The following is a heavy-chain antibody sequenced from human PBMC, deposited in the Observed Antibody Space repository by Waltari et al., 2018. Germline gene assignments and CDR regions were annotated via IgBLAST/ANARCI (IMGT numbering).Heavy chain of an antibody. Sequence: QVQLVQSGAEVKKPRASVRVSCKASGYTFTTYDINWVRQATGQGLEWMGWMNPNSGNTGYAQKFQGRVTITRNTSISTAYMELSSLRSEDTAVYYCAREGGRYYYYGMDVWGQGTTVTVSS. CDR3: AREGGRYYYYGMDV. CDR2: MNPNSGNT. V-gene: IGHV1-8*03. CDR1: GYTFTTYD. J-gene: IGHJ6*02.